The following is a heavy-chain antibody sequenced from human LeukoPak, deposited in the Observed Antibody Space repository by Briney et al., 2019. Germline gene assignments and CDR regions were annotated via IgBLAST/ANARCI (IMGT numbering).Heavy chain of an antibody. Sequence: SETLSLTCTVSGGSISSYYWSWLRQPAGEGLERIGRIYTSGSTNYNPSLKSRVTMSVDTSKNQFSLKLSSVTAADTAVYYCARQPRYGSGSYYNSLRHFDYWGQGTLVTVSS. CDR1: GGSISSYY. CDR2: IYTSGST. D-gene: IGHD3-10*01. CDR3: ARQPRYGSGSYYNSLRHFDY. J-gene: IGHJ4*02. V-gene: IGHV4-4*07.